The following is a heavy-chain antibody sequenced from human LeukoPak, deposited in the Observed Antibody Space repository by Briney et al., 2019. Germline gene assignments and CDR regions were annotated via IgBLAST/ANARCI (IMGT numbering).Heavy chain of an antibody. Sequence: PGGSLRLSCAASGLTLSTAWMHWVRQAPGKGLEWVGRIKRKTDGGTTDYAAPVKGRFTISRDNAKNSLYLQMNSLRAEDTAVYYCARVSTPEGLHYWGQGTLVTVSS. D-gene: IGHD1-14*01. V-gene: IGHV3-15*01. CDR1: GLTLSTAW. J-gene: IGHJ4*02. CDR3: ARVSTPEGLHY. CDR2: IKRKTDGGTT.